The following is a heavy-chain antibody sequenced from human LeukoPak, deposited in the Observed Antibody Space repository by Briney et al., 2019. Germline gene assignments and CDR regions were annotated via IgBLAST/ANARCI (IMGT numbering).Heavy chain of an antibody. CDR1: GGSISSSSYY. CDR2: IYYSGST. CDR3: ARDPVPNYYDSAGYYFDY. J-gene: IGHJ4*02. V-gene: IGHV4-39*07. D-gene: IGHD3-22*01. Sequence: SETLSLTCSVSGGSISSSSYYWGWIRQPPGKGLEWIGSIYYSGSTYYNPSLKSRVIISVDTSKNQFSLKLSSVTAADTAIYYCARDPVPNYYDSAGYYFDYWGQGTLVTVSS.